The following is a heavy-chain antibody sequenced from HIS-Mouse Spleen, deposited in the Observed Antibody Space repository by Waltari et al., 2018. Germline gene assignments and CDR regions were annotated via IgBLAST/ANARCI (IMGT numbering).Heavy chain of an antibody. CDR2: ISAYNGNT. J-gene: IGHJ4*02. CDR1: GYPFTSYG. Sequence: QVQLVQSGAEVKKPGASVKVSCQASGYPFTSYGIRWVRQAPGQGLEWMGWISAYNGNTNYAQKLQGRVTMTTDTSTSTAYMELRSLRSDDTAVYYCARDLNYYDSSGYLYYFDYWGQGTLVTVSS. V-gene: IGHV1-18*01. CDR3: ARDLNYYDSSGYLYYFDY. D-gene: IGHD3-22*01.